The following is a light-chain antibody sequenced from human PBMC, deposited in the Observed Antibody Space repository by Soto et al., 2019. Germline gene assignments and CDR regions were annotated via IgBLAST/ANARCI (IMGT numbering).Light chain of an antibody. Sequence: IVLTQSPGTLSLSPGERATLSCRASQTVNNNYLAWYQQKPGQAPRLLIYGASSRATGIPDRFSGSGSGTDFTLTINRLEPEDFVVYYCQQYGNSHTFGQGTKLEIK. V-gene: IGKV3-20*01. CDR3: QQYGNSHT. J-gene: IGKJ2*01. CDR2: GAS. CDR1: QTVNNNY.